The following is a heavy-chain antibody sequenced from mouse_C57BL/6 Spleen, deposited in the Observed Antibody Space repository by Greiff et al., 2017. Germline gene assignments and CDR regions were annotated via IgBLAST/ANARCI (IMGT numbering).Heavy chain of an antibody. CDR2: IRSKSNNYAT. CDR3: VRSGFAY. CDR1: GFSFNTYA. V-gene: IGHV10-1*01. Sequence: EVKLMESGGGLVQPKGSLKLSCAASGFSFNTYAMNWVRQAPVQGLEWVARIRSKSNNYATYYADTVKDRFTISRDDSESMLYLQMNNLKAEDTAMYYCVRSGFAYWGQGTLVTVSA. J-gene: IGHJ3*01.